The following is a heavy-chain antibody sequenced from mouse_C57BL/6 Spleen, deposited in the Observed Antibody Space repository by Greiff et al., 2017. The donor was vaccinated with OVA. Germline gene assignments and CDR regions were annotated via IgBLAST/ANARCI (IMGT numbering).Heavy chain of an antibody. Sequence: EVKLEESGGGLVQPGGSMKLSCAASGFTFSDAWMDWVRQSPEKGLEWVADIRNRANNHATYYAVSVKGRFTISRDDSKSSVYRQMNSVTAEDTGIDYCTRGLYGDAMDYWGQGTSVTVSS. V-gene: IGHV6-6*01. CDR2: IRNRANNHAT. J-gene: IGHJ4*01. CDR3: TRGLYGDAMDY. CDR1: GFTFSDAW. D-gene: IGHD1-1*01.